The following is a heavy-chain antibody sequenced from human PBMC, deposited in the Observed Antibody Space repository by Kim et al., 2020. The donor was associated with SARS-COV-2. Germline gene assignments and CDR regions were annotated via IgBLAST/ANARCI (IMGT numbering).Heavy chain of an antibody. J-gene: IGHJ4*02. V-gene: IGHV3-64D*09. CDR3: VKELRQCGPGRCL. D-gene: IGHD2-2*01. Sequence: YADSLKGRFTISRDNSNNTLDLQMTSLRTEDTAIYYCVKELRQCGPGRCLWGQGALVTVSS.